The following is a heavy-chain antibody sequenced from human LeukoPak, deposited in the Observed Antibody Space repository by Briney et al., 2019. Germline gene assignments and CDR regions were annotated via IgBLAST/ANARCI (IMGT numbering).Heavy chain of an antibody. V-gene: IGHV3-30-3*01. CDR2: ISYDGSNK. D-gene: IGHD3-10*01. J-gene: IGHJ3*02. Sequence: GGSLRLSCAASGFTFSISAMTWARQAPGKGLEWVAVISYDGSNKYYADSVKGRFTISRDNSKNTLYLQMNSLRAEDTAVYYCARDSGYYGSGSYYGDAFDIWGQGTMVTVSS. CDR3: ARDSGYYGSGSYYGDAFDI. CDR1: GFTFSISA.